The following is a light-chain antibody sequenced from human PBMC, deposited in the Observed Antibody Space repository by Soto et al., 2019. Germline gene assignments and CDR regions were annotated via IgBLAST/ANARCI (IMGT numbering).Light chain of an antibody. CDR2: MND. Sequence: QSVLTQPPSASGTPGQRVTISCSGSSSNIGSNYVYWYQQLPGTAPKLLIYMNDQRPSGVPERFSASKSGTSASLAISGLRSEDETDYYCAAWDDSLSGRVFGGGTQLTVL. CDR3: AAWDDSLSGRV. J-gene: IGLJ3*02. CDR1: SSNIGSNY. V-gene: IGLV1-47*01.